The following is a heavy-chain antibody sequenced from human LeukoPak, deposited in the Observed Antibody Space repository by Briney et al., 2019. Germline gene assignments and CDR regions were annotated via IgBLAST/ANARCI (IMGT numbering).Heavy chain of an antibody. CDR1: GYTFTGYY. V-gene: IGHV1-2*02. CDR3: ARGRDYYDSGYTYYFDY. D-gene: IGHD3-22*01. J-gene: IGHJ4*02. CDR2: INPNSGGT. Sequence: ASVKVSCKASGYTFTGYYMHWVRQAPGQGLEWMGWINPNSGGTNYAQKFQGRVTMTRDTSISTAYMELSRLRSDDTAVYYCARGRDYYDSGYTYYFDYWGRGTLVTVSS.